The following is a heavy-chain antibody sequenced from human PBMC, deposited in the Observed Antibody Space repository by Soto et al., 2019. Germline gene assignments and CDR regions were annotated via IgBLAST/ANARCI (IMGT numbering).Heavy chain of an antibody. Sequence: PTLVNPTQTLTLTCTFSGFSLSTSGMCVSWIRQPPGKALEWLALIDWDDDKYYSTTLKTKLTISKDNSKNQVVLTMTNMDPVDTATYYCARMGHSNPYYIDYWGQGTLVTVSS. V-gene: IGHV2-70*01. D-gene: IGHD4-4*01. CDR3: ARMGHSNPYYIDY. J-gene: IGHJ4*02. CDR1: GFSLSTSGMC. CDR2: IDWDDDK.